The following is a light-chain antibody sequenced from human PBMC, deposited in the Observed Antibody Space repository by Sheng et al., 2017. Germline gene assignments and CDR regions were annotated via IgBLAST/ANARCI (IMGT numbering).Light chain of an antibody. CDR2: AAS. J-gene: IGKJ1*01. V-gene: IGKV1-39*01. Sequence: DIHMTQSPSSLSASVGDRVTITCRASETIAGHLNWYQQKPGRAPKLLIFAASSLQSGVPSRFSGSESVTDYTLTISSLQPEDFATYYCQQSYSSSVTFGQGTKVEI. CDR1: ETIAGH. CDR3: QQSYSSSVT.